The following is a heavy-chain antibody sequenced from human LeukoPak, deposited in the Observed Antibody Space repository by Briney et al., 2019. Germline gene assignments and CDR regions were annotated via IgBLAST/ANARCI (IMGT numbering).Heavy chain of an antibody. D-gene: IGHD3-22*01. J-gene: IGHJ6*02. Sequence: PSETLSLTCSVAGGSISSSSYFWGWIRQPPGKGLEWIGSIHYSGSTYYNPSLKIRVTISVDTSKNQFSLKLSSVTAADTAVYYCARLTMIVAEDYGMDVWGQGTTVTVSS. CDR3: ARLTMIVAEDYGMDV. V-gene: IGHV4-39*01. CDR2: IHYSGST. CDR1: GGSISSSSYF.